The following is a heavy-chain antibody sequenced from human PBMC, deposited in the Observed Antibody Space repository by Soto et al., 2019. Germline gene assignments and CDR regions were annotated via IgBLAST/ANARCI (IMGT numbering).Heavy chain of an antibody. D-gene: IGHD3-10*01. CDR2: ISASGGST. CDR1: GFTFSNYA. CDR3: AIPFYYGSGSYYAVDY. J-gene: IGHJ4*02. Sequence: EVQLLESGGGFVQPGGSLRLSCVVSGFTFSNYAINWVRQAPGKGLEWVSAISASGGSTYYIDSVKGRFTISRDSSKNTLYLQMNSLRVDDTAVYYGAIPFYYGSGSYYAVDYWGQGTLVTVSS. V-gene: IGHV3-23*01.